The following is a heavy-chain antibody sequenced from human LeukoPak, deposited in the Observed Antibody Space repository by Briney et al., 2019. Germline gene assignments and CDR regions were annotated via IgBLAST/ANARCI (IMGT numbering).Heavy chain of an antibody. J-gene: IGHJ4*02. Sequence: KPSETLSLTCAVSGYSISSGYYWGWIRQPPGKGVEWIVSIHHSGSTFYNSSLKSRVTISVDTSKNQHSLKLSSVTAADTAVYYCARTDTIFGVVIVGYYFDYWGQGTLVTVSS. D-gene: IGHD3-3*01. CDR3: ARTDTIFGVVIVGYYFDY. CDR1: GYSISSGYY. CDR2: IHHSGST. V-gene: IGHV4-38-2*01.